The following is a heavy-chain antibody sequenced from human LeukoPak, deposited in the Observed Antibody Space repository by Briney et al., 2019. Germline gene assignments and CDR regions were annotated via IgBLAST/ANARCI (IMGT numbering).Heavy chain of an antibody. J-gene: IGHJ4*02. CDR1: GFTVSSYY. CDR2: ISVSGGGT. CDR3: AKGLRDGSNQRFDY. D-gene: IGHD5-24*01. V-gene: IGHV3-23*01. Sequence: GGSLRLSCAASGFTVSSYYMSWVRQAPGKGLEWVSAISVSGGGTFYVDSVKGRFTISRDNSKNTLYLQMNSLRVEDTAVYYCAKGLRDGSNQRFDYWGQGTLVTVSS.